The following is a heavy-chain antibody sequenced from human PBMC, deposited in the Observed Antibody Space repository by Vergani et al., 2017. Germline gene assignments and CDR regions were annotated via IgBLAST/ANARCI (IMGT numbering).Heavy chain of an antibody. V-gene: IGHV4-39*02. CDR1: GGSISSSSYY. CDR3: ARDVSDPDDGGYYYGMDV. J-gene: IGHJ6*02. D-gene: IGHD3-16*01. Sequence: QLQLQESGPGLVKPSETLSLTCTVSGGSISSSSYYWGWIRQPPGKGLEWIGSIYYSGSTYYNQSLKSRVTVAVDTSKNQFSLKLSSVTAADTAVYYCARDVSDPDDGGYYYGMDVWGQGTTVTGSS. CDR2: IYYSGST.